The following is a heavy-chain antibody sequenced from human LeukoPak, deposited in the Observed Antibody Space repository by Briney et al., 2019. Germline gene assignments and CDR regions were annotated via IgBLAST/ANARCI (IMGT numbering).Heavy chain of an antibody. CDR3: ARSPPTNGMDV. V-gene: IGHV1-8*02. J-gene: IGHJ6*02. D-gene: IGHD1-1*01. Sequence: ASVKVSCKASGYTFTSYGISWVRQATGQGLEWMGWMNPNSGNTGYAQKFQGRVTMTRYTSISTAYMELSSLRSEDTAVYYCARSPPTNGMDVWGQGTTVTVSS. CDR2: MNPNSGNT. CDR1: GYTFTSYG.